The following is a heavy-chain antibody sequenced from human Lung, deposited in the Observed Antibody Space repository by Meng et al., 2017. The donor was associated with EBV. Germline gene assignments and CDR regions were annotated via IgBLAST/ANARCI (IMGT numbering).Heavy chain of an antibody. D-gene: IGHD3-3*01. J-gene: IGHJ4*02. CDR1: GFTFSTYA. V-gene: IGHV3-23*04. CDR3: AKSGDYLNIGGYYRSFDL. CDR2: ISNSGAAT. Sequence: VQLVESGGGLVQPGGALRLCCAAAGFTFSTYAMGWVRQAPGKGLEWVSSISNSGAATYYGDSVKGRFTISRDNSKNTLYLQMNSLRVEDTAVYYCAKSGDYLNIGGYYRSFDLWGQGTLLNVSS.